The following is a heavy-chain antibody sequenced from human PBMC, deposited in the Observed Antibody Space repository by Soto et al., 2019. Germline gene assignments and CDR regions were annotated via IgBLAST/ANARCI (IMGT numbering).Heavy chain of an antibody. Sequence: QVQLVQSGAVVKKPGSSVKVSCKASGGTFSSYAISWVRQAPGQGLEWMGGIIPIFGTANYAQKFQGRVTITAAKSTSTGYMELSSLRSEDTAVFSFARGEVGATFDYWGQGTLVTVSS. J-gene: IGHJ4*02. D-gene: IGHD1-26*01. CDR1: GGTFSSYA. CDR2: IIPIFGTA. V-gene: IGHV1-69*06. CDR3: ARGEVGATFDY.